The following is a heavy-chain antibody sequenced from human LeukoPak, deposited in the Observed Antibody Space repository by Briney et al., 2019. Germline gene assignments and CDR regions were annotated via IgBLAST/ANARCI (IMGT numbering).Heavy chain of an antibody. CDR2: TNEAGGDK. Sequence: GGSLRLSCAASGFTFSDFWMSWVRQAPGKGLECVASTNEAGGDKLYVDSVKGRFTISRDNSKNSLSLQMSSLTAEDTAIYYCAIATTGRGAFGPWGQGTLVSVSS. J-gene: IGHJ5*02. CDR3: AIATTGRGAFGP. V-gene: IGHV3-7*01. D-gene: IGHD1-1*01. CDR1: GFTFSDFW.